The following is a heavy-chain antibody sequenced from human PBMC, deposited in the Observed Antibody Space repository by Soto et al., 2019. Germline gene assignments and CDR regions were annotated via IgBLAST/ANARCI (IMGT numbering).Heavy chain of an antibody. CDR3: ARDFGMDV. J-gene: IGHJ6*02. D-gene: IGHD3-3*01. CDR1: GYSFTSYW. V-gene: IGHV5-10-1*01. Sequence: PGESLKISCKGSGYSFTSYWISWVRQMPGKGLEWMGRIDPSDSYTNYSPSFQGHVTISADKSISTAYLQMNSLRAEDTAVYYCARDFGMDVWGQGTTVTVSS. CDR2: IDPSDSYT.